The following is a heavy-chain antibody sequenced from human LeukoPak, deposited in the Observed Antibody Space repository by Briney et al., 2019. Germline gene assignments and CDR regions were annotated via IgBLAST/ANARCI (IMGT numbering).Heavy chain of an antibody. CDR2: ISPYNGNT. D-gene: IGHD5-18*01. Sequence: ASVKVFCKASGYTFTSYGISWVRQAPGQGLKQMACISPYNGNTNYAQMLQGRVTMTTDTSTSTAYMELRSLRSDDTAVYYCARVLPTAMAPPLDYWGQGTLVTVSS. CDR1: GYTFTSYG. CDR3: ARVLPTAMAPPLDY. J-gene: IGHJ4*02. V-gene: IGHV1-18*04.